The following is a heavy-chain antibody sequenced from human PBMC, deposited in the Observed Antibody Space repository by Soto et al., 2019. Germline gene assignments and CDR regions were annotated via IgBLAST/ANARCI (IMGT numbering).Heavy chain of an antibody. CDR1: GFSLTTSGVG. CDR2: IYWDDDE. J-gene: IGHJ4*02. Sequence: QITLNESGPTQVKPRQTLTLTCTFSGFSLTTSGVGVGWIRQSPGKAPEWLALIYWDDDERYSPSLKSRLTITKDTSKNQVVLTMADSDPADTATYYCAHRVLRTVFGLVTTTAIYFDFWGQGTPVAVSS. V-gene: IGHV2-5*02. CDR3: AHRVLRTVFGLVTTTAIYFDF. D-gene: IGHD3-3*01.